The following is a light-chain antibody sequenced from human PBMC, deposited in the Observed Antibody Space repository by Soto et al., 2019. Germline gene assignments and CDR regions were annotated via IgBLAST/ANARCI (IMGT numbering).Light chain of an antibody. CDR2: DAS. J-gene: IGKJ1*01. CDR3: QQRSNWPRT. Sequence: EIVLAQSPATLSLSPGERATLSCRASQSINNYLGWYQQKPGQAPRLLIYDASHRATGIPARFKGSGSGTDFTLSISSLEPEASAVYYCQQRSNWPRTCGQGTKVEIK. V-gene: IGKV3-11*01. CDR1: QSINNY.